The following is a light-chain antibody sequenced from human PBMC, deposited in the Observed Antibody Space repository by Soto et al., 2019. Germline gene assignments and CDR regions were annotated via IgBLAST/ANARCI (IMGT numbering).Light chain of an antibody. J-gene: IGKJ3*01. CDR1: QGISSY. V-gene: IGKV1-8*01. CDR2: AAS. Sequence: AIRMTQSPSSLSASTGDRVTITCRPSQGISSYLAWYQQKPGKAPKLLIYAASTLQSGVPSRFSGSGSGTDFTLTISCLQSEDFATYYCQQYYSYPFTFGPGTKVDIK. CDR3: QQYYSYPFT.